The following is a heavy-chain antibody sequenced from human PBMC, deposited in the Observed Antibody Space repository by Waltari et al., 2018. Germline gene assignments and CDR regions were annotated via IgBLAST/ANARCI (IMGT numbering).Heavy chain of an antibody. D-gene: IGHD3-10*01. CDR2: IYPGDSDI. Sequence: ELQLVQSGAEVKKAEESPTISCRGSGYSFHDYWIDWVRQMPGKGLEWMGIIYPGDSDIRYSQSFQGQVTISADKSLSTAYLHWSSLKASDTAIYYCRVRGRISHTFDVWGQGTKVTVSS. CDR3: RVRGRISHTFDV. CDR1: GYSFHDYW. V-gene: IGHV5-51*01. J-gene: IGHJ3*01.